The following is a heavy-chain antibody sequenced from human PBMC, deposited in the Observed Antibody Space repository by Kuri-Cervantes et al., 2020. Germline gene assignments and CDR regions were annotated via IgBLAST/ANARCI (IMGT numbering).Heavy chain of an antibody. J-gene: IGHJ3*02. Sequence: GSLRLSCTVSGGSISSYYWSWIRQPAGKGLEWIGRIYTSGSTNYNPSLQSRVAISVDTSKNQFSLNLSSVTAADTAVYYCARRVAGSNRRGAFDIWGHGTMVTVSS. CDR2: IYTSGST. D-gene: IGHD2-15*01. CDR1: GGSISSYY. V-gene: IGHV4-4*07. CDR3: ARRVAGSNRRGAFDI.